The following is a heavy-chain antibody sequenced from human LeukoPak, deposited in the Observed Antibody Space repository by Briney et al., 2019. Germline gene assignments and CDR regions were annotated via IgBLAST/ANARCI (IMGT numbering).Heavy chain of an antibody. CDR2: VSYDGTDK. J-gene: IGHJ4*02. CDR3: ARLGSSWSLDY. CDR1: GFTFRSCA. D-gene: IGHD6-13*01. Sequence: GGSLRLSCATSGFTFRSCAMHWVRQAPGKGLEWLAGVSYDGTDKYYADSVKGRFTISRDNSKNTLYLQMNSLRAEDTAVYYCARLGSSWSLDYWGQGTLVTVSS. V-gene: IGHV3-30*03.